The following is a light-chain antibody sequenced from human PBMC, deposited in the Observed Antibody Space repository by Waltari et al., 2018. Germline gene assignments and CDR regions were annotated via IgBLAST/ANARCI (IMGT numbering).Light chain of an antibody. Sequence: QSALTQPRSVSGSPGQSVTISCTGTSSDVGGYNSVSWYQQDPGRAPKLLIFDVSERPSGVSDRFSGSKSGNTASLTISGLQAEDEAYYHCCSFAAGNTVIFGGGTKLTVV. CDR3: CSFAAGNTVI. CDR2: DVS. CDR1: SSDVGGYNS. V-gene: IGLV2-11*01. J-gene: IGLJ2*01.